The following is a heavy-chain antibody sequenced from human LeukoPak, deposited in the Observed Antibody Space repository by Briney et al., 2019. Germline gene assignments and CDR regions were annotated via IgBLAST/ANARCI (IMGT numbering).Heavy chain of an antibody. J-gene: IGHJ4*02. CDR2: INHSGST. CDR1: GGSFSGYY. CDR3: ARASKDCSSTSCFPGGRYYFDY. Sequence: SETLSLTCAVYGGSFSGYYWSWIRQPPGKGLEWIGEINHSGSTNHNPSLKSRVTISVDTSKNQFSLKLSSVTAADTAVYYCARASKDCSSTSCFPGGRYYFDYWGQGTLVTVPS. V-gene: IGHV4-34*01. D-gene: IGHD2-2*01.